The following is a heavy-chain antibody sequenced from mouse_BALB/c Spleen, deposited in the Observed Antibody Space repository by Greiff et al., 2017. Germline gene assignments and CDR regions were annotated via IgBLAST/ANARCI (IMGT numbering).Heavy chain of an antibody. Sequence: EVQLVESGGGLVKPGGSLKLSCAASGFTFSSYTMSWVRQTPEKRLEWVATISSGGSYTYYADTVTGRFTISRENAKNTLYLEMSSLRSEDTAMYYCARDKGRGYFDYWGQGTTLTVSS. CDR3: ARDKGRGYFDY. CDR2: ISSGGSYT. V-gene: IGHV5-6-4*01. CDR1: GFTFSSYT. J-gene: IGHJ2*01. D-gene: IGHD1-3*01.